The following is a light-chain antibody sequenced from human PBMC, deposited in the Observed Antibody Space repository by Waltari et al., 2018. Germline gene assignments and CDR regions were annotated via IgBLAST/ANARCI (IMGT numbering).Light chain of an antibody. Sequence: DILMTQSPLSLPVTPGEPASISCRSSLSLLHSDGHNDLAWYFQRPGRAPQVLMYLSSFRAAGVSDRFSGSGSGTDFTLNITRVEAADVGVYYCMQALQIPSTFGGGTKVEIK. CDR1: LSLLHSDGHND. J-gene: IGKJ4*01. CDR3: MQALQIPST. V-gene: IGKV2-28*01. CDR2: LSS.